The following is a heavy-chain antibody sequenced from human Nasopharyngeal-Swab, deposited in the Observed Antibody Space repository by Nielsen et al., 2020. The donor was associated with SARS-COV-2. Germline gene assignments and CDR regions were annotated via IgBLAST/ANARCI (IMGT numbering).Heavy chain of an antibody. V-gene: IGHV3-30-3*01. Sequence: GESLKISCAASGFTFSSYSMHWVRQAPGKGLEWVAVISYDGSKKYYAESVKGRFTISRDNSKNTLYLQMNSLRAEDTAVYYCARDQGSSWYTYYYYGMDVWGQGTTVTVSS. CDR1: GFTFSSYS. J-gene: IGHJ6*02. CDR3: ARDQGSSWYTYYYYGMDV. CDR2: ISYDGSKK. D-gene: IGHD6-13*01.